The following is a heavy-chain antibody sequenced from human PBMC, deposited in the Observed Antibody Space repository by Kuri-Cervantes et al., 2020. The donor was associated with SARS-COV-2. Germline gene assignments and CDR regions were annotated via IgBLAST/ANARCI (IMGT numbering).Heavy chain of an antibody. CDR2: IYSSGST. D-gene: IGHD3-3*01. Sequence: SETLSLTCTVSGGSISRASYYWSWIRQPAGKGLEWIGRIYSSGSTNYNPSLKSRVTISVDTSKNQFSLKLSSVTAADTAVYYCARGGGVAIFGMVTTDYFDYWGQGTLVTVSS. CDR3: ARGGGVAIFGMVTTDYFDY. J-gene: IGHJ4*02. V-gene: IGHV4-61*02. CDR1: GGSISRASYY.